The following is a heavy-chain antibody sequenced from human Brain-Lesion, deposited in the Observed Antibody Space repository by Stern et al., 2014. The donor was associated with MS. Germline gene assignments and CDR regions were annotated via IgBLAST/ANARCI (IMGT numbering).Heavy chain of an antibody. CDR2: ISWNSLTV. J-gene: IGHJ6*02. CDR1: GFRFDDYA. D-gene: IGHD3-10*01. CDR3: ARGRGVVYYYYAMDV. V-gene: IGHV3-9*01. Sequence: QLVQSGGAFVQPGRSLRLSCVASGFRFDDYALHWVPPAPGKGLEWVSGISWNSLTVGYADSVKGRFTISRDNAENSLYLQINSLRPEDTALYHCARGRGVVYYYYAMDVWGQGTTVTVSS.